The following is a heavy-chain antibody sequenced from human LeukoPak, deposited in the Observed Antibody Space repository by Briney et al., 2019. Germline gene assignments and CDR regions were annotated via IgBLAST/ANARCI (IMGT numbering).Heavy chain of an antibody. CDR2: IKSKTDGGTA. Sequence: GGSLRLSCAASGFTFTNAWMSWVRQAPGKGLEWVGRIKSKTDGGTADYAAPVKGRFTISRDDSKNTLYLQMNSLKTEDTAVYYCTKYYYDSSGYLYYSDYWGQGTLVTVSS. V-gene: IGHV3-15*01. J-gene: IGHJ4*02. D-gene: IGHD3-22*01. CDR1: GFTFTNAW. CDR3: TKYYYDSSGYLYYSDY.